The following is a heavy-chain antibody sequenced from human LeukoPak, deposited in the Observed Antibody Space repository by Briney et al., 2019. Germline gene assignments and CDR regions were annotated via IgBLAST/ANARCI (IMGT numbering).Heavy chain of an antibody. D-gene: IGHD3-3*01. CDR1: GGTFSSYA. V-gene: IGHV1-69*05. CDR2: IIPIFGTA. J-gene: IGHJ4*02. Sequence: SVKVSCMASGGTFSSYAISWVRQAPGQGLEWMGGIIPIFGTANYAQKFQGRVTITTDESTSTAYMELSSLRSEDRAVYYCARGTYYDFWSGYYTLGYFDYWGQGTLVTVSS. CDR3: ARGTYYDFWSGYYTLGYFDY.